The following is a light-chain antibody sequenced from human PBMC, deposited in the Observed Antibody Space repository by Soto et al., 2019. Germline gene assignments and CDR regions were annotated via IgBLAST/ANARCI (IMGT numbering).Light chain of an antibody. J-gene: IGKJ4*01. CDR1: QRISSN. CDR3: QQYGSSPLT. CDR2: GAS. Sequence: EIVMTQSPDTLSVSPGERATLSCRASQRISSNLAWYQQKPGQAPRLLIYGASSRATGIPDRFSGSGSGTDFTLTISRLEPEDFAVYYCQQYGSSPLTFGGGTKVEIK. V-gene: IGKV3-20*01.